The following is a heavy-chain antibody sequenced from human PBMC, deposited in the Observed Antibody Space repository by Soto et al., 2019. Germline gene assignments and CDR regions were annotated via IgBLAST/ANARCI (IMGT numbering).Heavy chain of an antibody. Sequence: QVQLVQSGAEVKKPGSSVKVSCKASGGTFSSYAISWVRQAPGQGLEWMGGIIPISDTTNYAQKFQCKVTITADESTSTAYIALSRLRSEDTAVYSCARSQGSSTSLEIYYYYYYGMDVWGQGTTVTVSS. CDR1: GGTFSSYA. J-gene: IGHJ6*02. CDR2: IIPISDTT. V-gene: IGHV1-69*01. CDR3: ARSQGSSTSLEIYYYYYYGMDV. D-gene: IGHD2-2*01.